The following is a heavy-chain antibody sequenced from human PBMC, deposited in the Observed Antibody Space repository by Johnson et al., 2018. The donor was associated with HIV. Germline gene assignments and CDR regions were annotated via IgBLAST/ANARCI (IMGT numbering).Heavy chain of an antibody. CDR2: ISSSGTTI. V-gene: IGHV3-48*04. D-gene: IGHD4-17*01. J-gene: IGHJ3*02. CDR3: ANSADYGDYGSPDAFDI. Sequence: VQLVESGGGVVQPGRSLRLSCAASGFTFSSYAMHWVRQAPGKGLEWVSYISSSGTTIYYADSVKGRFTISRANAKNSLYLQMNSLRAEDTAVYYCANSADYGDYGSPDAFDIWGQGTMVTVSS. CDR1: GFTFSSYA.